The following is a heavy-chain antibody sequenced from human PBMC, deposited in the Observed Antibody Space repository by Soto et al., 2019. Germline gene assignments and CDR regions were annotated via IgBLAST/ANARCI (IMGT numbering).Heavy chain of an antibody. Sequence: EVQLLESGGGLVQPGGSLRLSCAASGFTFNTYAMNWVGQVPGRGLEWVASFSGGGGSTYYADSVKGRFTISRDTSKNTLYLQMNSLSAEDTAVYYCAKGFIVVVTAIRPDDNFDVWGQGTMVTVSS. CDR1: GFTFNTYA. J-gene: IGHJ3*01. CDR3: AKGFIVVVTAIRPDDNFDV. CDR2: FSGGGGST. V-gene: IGHV3-23*01. D-gene: IGHD2-21*02.